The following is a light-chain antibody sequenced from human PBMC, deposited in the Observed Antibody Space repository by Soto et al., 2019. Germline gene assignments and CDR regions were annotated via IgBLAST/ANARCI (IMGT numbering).Light chain of an antibody. CDR3: QSYDSSLSGYV. CDR1: RSNIGRNY. V-gene: IGLV1-47*01. J-gene: IGLJ1*01. Sequence: QSVLTQPPSASGTPGQRVSISCSGSRSNIGRNYVYWYQQLPGTAPKLLIQRNNERPSGVPDRFSGSKSGTSASLAITGLQAEDEADYYCQSYDSSLSGYVFGTGTKVTVL. CDR2: RNN.